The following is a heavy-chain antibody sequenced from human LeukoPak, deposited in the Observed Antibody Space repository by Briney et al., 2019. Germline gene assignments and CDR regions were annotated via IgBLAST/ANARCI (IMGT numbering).Heavy chain of an antibody. CDR2: IDYSGGAA. J-gene: IGHJ4*02. V-gene: IGHV3-23*01. CDR1: GFTFSSYA. D-gene: IGHD4-17*01. Sequence: HPGGSLRLSCSASGFTFSSYAMGWVRQAPGKGLEWVSSIDYSGGAAYSADSVKGRLTISRDNSKSTLYLQMNSLRAEDTALYSCAKISTVSSNFDYWGQGTLVTVSS. CDR3: AKISTVSSNFDY.